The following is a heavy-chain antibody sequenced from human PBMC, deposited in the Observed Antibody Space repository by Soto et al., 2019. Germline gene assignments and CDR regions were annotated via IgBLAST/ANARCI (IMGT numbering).Heavy chain of an antibody. Sequence: QVQLVQSGAEVKKPGASVKVSCKASGYTFTGYYMHWVRQAPGQGLEWMGWINPNSGGTNYAQKFQGWVTMTRDTSXTTAYMELSRLRSDDTAVYYCAGGVGYGDHVGSLDYWGQGTLVTVSS. J-gene: IGHJ4*02. CDR1: GYTFTGYY. CDR3: AGGVGYGDHVGSLDY. CDR2: INPNSGGT. D-gene: IGHD4-17*01. V-gene: IGHV1-2*04.